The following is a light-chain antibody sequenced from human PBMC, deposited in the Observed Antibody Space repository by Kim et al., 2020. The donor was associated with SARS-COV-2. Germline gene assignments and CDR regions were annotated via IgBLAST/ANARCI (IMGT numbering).Light chain of an antibody. CDR1: QDISNY. CDR2: DAS. V-gene: IGKV1-33*01. J-gene: IGKJ4*01. Sequence: SVGDRVTITCQASQDISNYLNWYQQKPGKAPKLLIYDASNLESGVPSRFSGCGSGTDFTFTISSLQPEDIATYYCQQYDNLPPLTFGGGTKVDIK. CDR3: QQYDNLPPLT.